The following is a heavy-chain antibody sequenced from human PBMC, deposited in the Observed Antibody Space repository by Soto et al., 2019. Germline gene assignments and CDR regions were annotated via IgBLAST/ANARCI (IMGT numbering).Heavy chain of an antibody. Sequence: GGSMRHSSTASEFNFRGHGMHRVRQAPGKGLEWVAVISYDGSNKYYADSVKGRLTISRDNSKNTLYLQMGSLRAEDMAVYYCARGSNGYHFDYWGQGTLVTVSS. D-gene: IGHD5-12*01. CDR2: ISYDGSNK. CDR1: EFNFRGHG. J-gene: IGHJ4*02. V-gene: IGHV3-30*03. CDR3: ARGSNGYHFDY.